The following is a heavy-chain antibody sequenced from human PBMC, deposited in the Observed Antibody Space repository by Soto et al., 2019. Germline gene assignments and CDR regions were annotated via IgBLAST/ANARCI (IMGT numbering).Heavy chain of an antibody. D-gene: IGHD6-13*01. V-gene: IGHV4-30-2*01. CDR1: GGAFSGYS. J-gene: IGHJ4*02. CDR2: IYHSGST. CDR3: ARERAAARVFDY. Sequence: SETLSLTCAVYGGAFSGYSWSWIRQPPGKGLEWIGYIYHSGSTYYNPSLKSRVTISVDRSKNQFSLKLSSVTAADTAVYYCARERAAARVFDYWGQGTLVTVSS.